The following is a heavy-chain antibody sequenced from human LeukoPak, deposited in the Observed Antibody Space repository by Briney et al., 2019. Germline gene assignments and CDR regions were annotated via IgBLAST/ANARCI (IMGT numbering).Heavy chain of an antibody. CDR3: AGRLWRRDGYNLSAFDI. D-gene: IGHD5-24*01. CDR2: IYYSGST. J-gene: IGHJ3*02. CDR1: GGSISSSGYF. Sequence: PSETLSLTCTVSGGSISSSGYFWSWIRQPPGKGLEWIGYIYYSGSTNYNPSLKSRVTISVDTSKNQFSLKLSSVTAADTAVYYCAGRLWRRDGYNLSAFDIWGQGTMVTVSS. V-gene: IGHV4-61*08.